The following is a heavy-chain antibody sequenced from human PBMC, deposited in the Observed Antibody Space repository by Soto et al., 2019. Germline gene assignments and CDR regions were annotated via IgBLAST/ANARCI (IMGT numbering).Heavy chain of an antibody. CDR3: ARVVTTVTTFDF. V-gene: IGHV4-30-2*01. D-gene: IGHD4-17*01. J-gene: IGHJ4*02. CDR2: IYHSGGT. Sequence: SETLSLTCAASGGSISSGGYSCNWIRQPPGKGLKWIRYIYHSGGTYYNPSLKSRVTISVDRSKNQFSLKLSSVTAADTAVYYCARVVTTVTTFDFWGQGTLVTVS. CDR1: GGSISSGGYS.